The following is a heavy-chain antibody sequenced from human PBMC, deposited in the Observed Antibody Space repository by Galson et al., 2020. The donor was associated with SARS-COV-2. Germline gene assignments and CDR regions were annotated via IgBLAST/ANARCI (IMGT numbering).Heavy chain of an antibody. Sequence: ETSETLSLTCTVSGGSISSGDYYWSWIRQPPGKGLEWIGYIYYSGSTYYNPSLKSRVTISVDTSKNQFSLKLSSVTAADTAVYYCARAYGDSPYYYYYGMDVWGQGTTVTVSS. J-gene: IGHJ6*02. CDR2: IYYSGST. CDR3: ARAYGDSPYYYYYGMDV. CDR1: GGSISSGDYY. D-gene: IGHD4-17*01. V-gene: IGHV4-30-4*01.